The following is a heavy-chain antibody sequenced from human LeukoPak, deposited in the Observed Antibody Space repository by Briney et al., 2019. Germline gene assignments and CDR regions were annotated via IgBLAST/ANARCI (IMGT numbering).Heavy chain of an antibody. Sequence: GGSLRLSCAASGFTFSSYAMHWVRQAPGKGLEWVAVISYDGSNKYYADSVKGRFTISRDNSKNTLYLQMNSLRAEDTAVYYCAQSPEICSGGSCYSSDYWGQGTLVTVSS. D-gene: IGHD2-15*01. CDR3: AQSPEICSGGSCYSSDY. CDR2: ISYDGSNK. CDR1: GFTFSSYA. V-gene: IGHV3-30-3*01. J-gene: IGHJ4*02.